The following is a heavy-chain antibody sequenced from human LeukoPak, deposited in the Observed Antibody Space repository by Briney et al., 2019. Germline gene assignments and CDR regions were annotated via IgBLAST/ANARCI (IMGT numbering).Heavy chain of an antibody. V-gene: IGHV4-34*01. Sequence: SETLSLTCAVYGGSFSGYYWSWIRQPPGKGLEWIGEINHSGSTNYNPSLKSRVTIPVDTSKNQFSLKLSSVTAADTAVYYCASTGYCSSTSCPRPGRYWGQGTLVTVSS. CDR3: ASTGYCSSTSCPRPGRY. CDR1: GGSFSGYY. J-gene: IGHJ4*02. D-gene: IGHD2-2*01. CDR2: INHSGST.